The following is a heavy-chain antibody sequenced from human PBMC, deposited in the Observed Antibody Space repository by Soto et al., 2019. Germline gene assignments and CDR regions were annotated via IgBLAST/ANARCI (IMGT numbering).Heavy chain of an antibody. CDR1: GGSISSSSYY. V-gene: IGHV4-39*01. CDR2: IYYSGSS. CDR3: ARGDRYSGSYHVQGSKECPEY. D-gene: IGHD1-26*01. J-gene: IGHJ4*02. Sequence: PSETLSLTCSVSGGSISSSSYYWGWIRQPPGKGLEWIGNIYYSGSSHYNPSLKSRITISVDTSKNQFSLKLGSVTAADTAVYYCARGDRYSGSYHVQGSKECPEYWGQGTLVTVSS.